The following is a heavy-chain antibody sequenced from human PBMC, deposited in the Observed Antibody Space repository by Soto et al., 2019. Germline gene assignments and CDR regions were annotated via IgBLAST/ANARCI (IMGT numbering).Heavy chain of an antibody. CDR1: GFTFRSYA. J-gene: IGHJ6*02. Sequence: DVQLLESGGDLVQPGGSLRLSCIASGFTFRSYAMAWVRQAPGEDLEWVSAIGTSGTPTLYADSVKSRFSISRDDSRNKVSLQMNSLGVEDTATYYCTRILWSSRRDALDIWGQGTTVTVSS. D-gene: IGHD2-21*01. CDR2: IGTSGTPT. CDR3: TRILWSSRRDALDI. V-gene: IGHV3-23*01.